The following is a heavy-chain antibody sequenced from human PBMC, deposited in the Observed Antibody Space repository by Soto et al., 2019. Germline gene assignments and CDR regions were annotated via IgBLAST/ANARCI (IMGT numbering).Heavy chain of an antibody. J-gene: IGHJ5*01. CDR3: ARLGGDYNRTWYWFDS. Sequence: QVQLVESGGGLVKPGGSLRLSCAASGFTFSDYYMSWIRQAPGKGLQWVSYISSRGTLSKYADSVKGRFAISRDNAQKSLFLQLDSLRDEDAAVYFCARLGGDYNRTWYWFDSWGQGTQVTVSS. CDR1: GFTFSDYY. V-gene: IGHV3-11*01. D-gene: IGHD4-17*01. CDR2: ISSRGTLS.